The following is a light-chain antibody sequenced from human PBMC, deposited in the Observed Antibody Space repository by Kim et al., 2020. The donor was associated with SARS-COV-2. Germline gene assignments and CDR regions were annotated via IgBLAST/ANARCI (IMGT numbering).Light chain of an antibody. Sequence: DIQMTQSPSSLSASVGDRVTITCRASQGISHYLAWFQQKPGKAPKSLIFAASNLQSGVPSKFSGSGYGTDFTLTIRSLQPEDFATYYCQQYSAYPLTFGQRTRLEIK. CDR2: AAS. CDR3: QQYSAYPLT. CDR1: QGISHY. J-gene: IGKJ5*01. V-gene: IGKV1-16*02.